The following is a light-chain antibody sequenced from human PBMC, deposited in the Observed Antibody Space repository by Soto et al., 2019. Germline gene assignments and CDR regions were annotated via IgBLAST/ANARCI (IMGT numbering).Light chain of an antibody. V-gene: IGLV2-23*01. Sequence: QSALTQPASVSGSPGQSITIPFSGSGSTVGSYDLVSWYQHLPGKAPRLMIYEDSKWPSGVSDRFSGSKSGNTASLTISGLRAEDEADYYCSSYAGRSSYVFGTGTKVTVL. CDR2: EDS. CDR1: GSTVGSYDL. J-gene: IGLJ1*01. CDR3: SSYAGRSSYV.